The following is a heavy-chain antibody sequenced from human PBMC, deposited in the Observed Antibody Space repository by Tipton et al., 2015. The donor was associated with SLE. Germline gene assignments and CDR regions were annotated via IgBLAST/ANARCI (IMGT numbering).Heavy chain of an antibody. CDR1: GGSFTGNY. J-gene: IGHJ3*02. CDR3: ARGGLLWPRAFDI. Sequence: LRLSCAVYGGSFTGNYWSWIRQPPGKGLEWIGEINHGGNTNYNASLKSRVAISVDTSKNQFSLKLNSLTAADAAVYYCARGGLLWPRAFDIWGQGTMVTVSS. D-gene: IGHD3-10*01. CDR2: INHGGNT. V-gene: IGHV4-34*01.